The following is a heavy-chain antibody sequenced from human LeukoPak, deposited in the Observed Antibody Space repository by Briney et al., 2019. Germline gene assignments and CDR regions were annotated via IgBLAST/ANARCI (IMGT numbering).Heavy chain of an antibody. CDR3: AAASRGYSYAFDI. Sequence: TSVKVSCTASGFTFTSSAMQWVRQARGQRLEWIGWIVVGSGNTNYAQKFQERVTITRDMSTSTAYMELSSLRSEDTAVYYCAAASRGYSYAFDIWGQGTMVTVSS. CDR2: IVVGSGNT. CDR1: GFTFTSSA. D-gene: IGHD5-18*01. J-gene: IGHJ3*02. V-gene: IGHV1-58*02.